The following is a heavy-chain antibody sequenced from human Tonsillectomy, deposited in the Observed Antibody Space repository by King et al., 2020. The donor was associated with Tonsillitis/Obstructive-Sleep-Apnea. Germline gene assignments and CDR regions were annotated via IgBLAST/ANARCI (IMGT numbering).Heavy chain of an antibody. V-gene: IGHV3-23*04. CDR2: ISGSGGGT. D-gene: IGHD2-8*02. Sequence: VQLVESGGGLVQPGGSLRLSCAASGFIFSHYAMSWVRQAPGKGLEWVSSISGSGGGTFYADSVKGRFTISRDSVKNTLYLQMNNLRAEDKALYYCAKDSTGQYYYYKDVWGKGTTVTVSS. J-gene: IGHJ6*03. CDR3: AKDSTGQYYYYKDV. CDR1: GFIFSHYA.